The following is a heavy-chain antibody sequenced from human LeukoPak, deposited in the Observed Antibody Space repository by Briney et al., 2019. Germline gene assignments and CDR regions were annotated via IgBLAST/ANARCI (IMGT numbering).Heavy chain of an antibody. J-gene: IGHJ4*02. CDR1: GFTFSDYY. CDR3: GRSQNYNDSSGYSY. V-gene: IGHV3-11*04. Sequence: TTGGSLRLSCAASGFTFSDYYMSWIRQAPGKGLEWVSYISSGGSTIKYAGSVKGRFTVSRDNAKKSLYLQMNSLRAEDTAVYYCGRSQNYNDSSGYSYWGQGTLVTVSS. CDR2: ISSGGSTI. D-gene: IGHD3-22*01.